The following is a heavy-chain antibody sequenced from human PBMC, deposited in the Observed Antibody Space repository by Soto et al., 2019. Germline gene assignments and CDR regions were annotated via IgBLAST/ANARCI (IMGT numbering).Heavy chain of an antibody. V-gene: IGHV3-53*01. Sequence: GGSLRLSCAVSGFTVSSNYMNWVRQAPGKGLEWVSIIYSGGSAFYADSVKGRFTISRDNSKNTLYLQMSSLRAEDTAVYYCAGGAPVTPGTFAYWSQGTLVTAPQ. CDR3: AGGAPVTPGTFAY. J-gene: IGHJ4*02. D-gene: IGHD2-15*01. CDR2: IYSGGSA. CDR1: GFTVSSNY.